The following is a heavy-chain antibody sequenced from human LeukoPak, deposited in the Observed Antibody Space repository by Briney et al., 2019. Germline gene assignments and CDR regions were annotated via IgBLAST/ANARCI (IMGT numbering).Heavy chain of an antibody. Sequence: GGSLRLSCAASGFTFSDSAMTWVRQAPGKGLEWVSLISASGVSTYYADSVKGRFTISRDNSNTTLYLQMGSLRAGDTAVYFCARGRDSSFYPYFDYWGQGTLVTVSS. J-gene: IGHJ4*02. D-gene: IGHD3-22*01. CDR1: GFTFSDSA. CDR2: ISASGVST. CDR3: ARGRDSSFYPYFDY. V-gene: IGHV3-23*01.